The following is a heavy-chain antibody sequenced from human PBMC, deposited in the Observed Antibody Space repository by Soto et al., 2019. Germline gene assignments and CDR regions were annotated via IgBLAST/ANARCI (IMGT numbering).Heavy chain of an antibody. CDR1: GFTFSHYA. V-gene: IGHV3-30*18. D-gene: IGHD1-26*01. J-gene: IGHJ4*02. CDR3: AKDGSHNFDY. CDR2: MSYDGSNE. Sequence: QVQLVESGGGVVQPGRSLRLSCAASGFTFSHYAMHWVRQAPGKGLEWVALMSYDGSNEYYADSVKGRFTISRDNSKNTRYLHMNSLRAEDTAVYYCAKDGSHNFDYWGQGTLVTVSS.